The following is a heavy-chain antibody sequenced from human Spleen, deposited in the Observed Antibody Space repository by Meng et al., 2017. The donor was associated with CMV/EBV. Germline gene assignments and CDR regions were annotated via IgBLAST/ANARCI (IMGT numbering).Heavy chain of an antibody. CDR2: IYPGDSDT. J-gene: IGHJ3*02. CDR1: GHNFASSW. V-gene: IGHV5-51*01. Sequence: GESLKISCKGSGHNFASSWIAWVRQRPGKGLEWMGIIYPGDSDTRYSPSFQGQVTMSADNSISTAYLQWSSLKASDTAMYYCARPTGAFDIWGQGTMVTVSS. CDR3: ARPTGAFDI.